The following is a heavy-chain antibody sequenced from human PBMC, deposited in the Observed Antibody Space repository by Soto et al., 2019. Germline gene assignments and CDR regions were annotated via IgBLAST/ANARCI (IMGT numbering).Heavy chain of an antibody. V-gene: IGHV4-31*03. CDR2: IYYSGST. Sequence: SETLSLTCTVSGGSISSGGYYWSWIRQHPGKGLEWIGYIYYSGSTYYNPSLKSRVTISVDTSKNQFSLKLSSVTDADTAVYYCARLSGGYKLFDYWGQGTLVTVSS. J-gene: IGHJ4*02. CDR3: ARLSGGYKLFDY. D-gene: IGHD1-26*01. CDR1: GGSISSGGYY.